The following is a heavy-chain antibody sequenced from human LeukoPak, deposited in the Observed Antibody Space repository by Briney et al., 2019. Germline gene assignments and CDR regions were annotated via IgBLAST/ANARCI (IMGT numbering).Heavy chain of an antibody. V-gene: IGHV4-30-4*01. CDR2: IYYGGST. D-gene: IGHD3-10*01. CDR1: GGSISSGDYY. Sequence: PSQTLSLTCTVSGGSISSGDYYWSWIRQPPGKGLEWIGYIYYGGSTYYNPSLKSRVTISVDTSKNQFSLKLSSVTAADTAVYYCASGSFYYYYGMDVWGQGTTVTVSS. CDR3: ASGSFYYYYGMDV. J-gene: IGHJ6*02.